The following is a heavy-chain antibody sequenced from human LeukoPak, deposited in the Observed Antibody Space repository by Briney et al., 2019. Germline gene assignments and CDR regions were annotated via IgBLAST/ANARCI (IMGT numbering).Heavy chain of an antibody. J-gene: IGHJ4*02. CDR3: ARGSRFLDY. CDR1: GYTFTSDY. CDR2: INPSGGRT. V-gene: IGHV1-46*01. D-gene: IGHD3-3*01. Sequence: RASVKVSCKASGYTFTSDYIHWVRQAPGQGLEWLGIINPSGGRTTYGQNFQGRVTMTRDTSTSTVYMELCSLRSEDTAVYYCARGSRFLDYWGQGTLVTVSS.